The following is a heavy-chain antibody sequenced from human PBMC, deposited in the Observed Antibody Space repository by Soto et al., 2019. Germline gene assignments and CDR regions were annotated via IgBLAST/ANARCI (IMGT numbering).Heavy chain of an antibody. J-gene: IGHJ6*02. CDR1: GASISSFY. Sequence: PSETLSLTCTVSGASISSFYWTWVRQPPGKGLDLIGYTFYGGTTNYNPSLKSRVTLSIDTSRNQGSLRVSSVTAADTAVYYCARGGYYDAFGLDLWGQGTSVTVSS. V-gene: IGHV4-59*01. CDR2: TFYGGTT. CDR3: ARGGYYDAFGLDL.